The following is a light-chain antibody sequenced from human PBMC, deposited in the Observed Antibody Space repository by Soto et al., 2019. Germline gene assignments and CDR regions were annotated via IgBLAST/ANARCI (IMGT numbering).Light chain of an antibody. Sequence: QPVLTLPPSASGTPGQRVSISCSGGMYNIGSNTVDWYQHLPRTAPKLLIYSNNQRPSGVPGRFSGSKSGTSASLAISGLQSDDEADYYCAAWDDTLNAQVFGTGTKVTVL. CDR1: MYNIGSNT. J-gene: IGLJ1*01. V-gene: IGLV1-44*01. CDR3: AAWDDTLNAQV. CDR2: SNN.